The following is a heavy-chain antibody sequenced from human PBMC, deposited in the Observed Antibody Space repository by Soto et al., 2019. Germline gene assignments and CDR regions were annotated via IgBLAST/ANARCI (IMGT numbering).Heavy chain of an antibody. V-gene: IGHV1-69*01. CDR1: GGTFSSYA. Sequence: QVQLVQSGAEVKKPGSSVKVSCKASGGTFSSYAISWVRQAPGQGLEWMGGIIPIFGTANYAPKFQGRVTITEDESTSTAYMELSSLRSADKAVYYCASLGEMATILNYYYGMDVWGQGTTVTVSS. CDR3: ASLGEMATILNYYYGMDV. CDR2: IIPIFGTA. D-gene: IGHD5-12*01. J-gene: IGHJ6*02.